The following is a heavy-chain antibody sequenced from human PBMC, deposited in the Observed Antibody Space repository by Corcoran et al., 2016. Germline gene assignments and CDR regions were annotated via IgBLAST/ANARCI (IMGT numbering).Heavy chain of an antibody. D-gene: IGHD1-26*01. J-gene: IGHJ4*02. Sequence: QVQLVESGGGVVQPGRSLRLSCPASGFTFSSYGMHWVRQAPGKGLEWVAVIWYDGSNKYYADSVKGRFTISRDNSKNTLYLQMNSLRAEDTAVYYCARDGDGSGSYDYWGQGTLVTVSS. CDR2: IWYDGSNK. CDR1: GFTFSSYG. CDR3: ARDGDGSGSYDY. V-gene: IGHV3-33*01.